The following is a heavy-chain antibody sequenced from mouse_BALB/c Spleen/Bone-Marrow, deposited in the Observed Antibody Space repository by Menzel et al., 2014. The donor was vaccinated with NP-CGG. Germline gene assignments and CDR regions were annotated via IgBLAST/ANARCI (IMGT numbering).Heavy chain of an antibody. Sequence: EVQLVESGGGLVQPGGSMKLSCVASGFTFSNYWVNWVRQSPEKGLEWVAEIRLKSNNYATHYAESVKGRFTISRDDSKSSVYLQMNNLRAEDTGIYYCTRPFAYWGQGTLVTVSA. V-gene: IGHV6-6*02. CDR3: TRPFAY. CDR2: IRLKSNNYAT. CDR1: GFTFSNYW. J-gene: IGHJ3*01.